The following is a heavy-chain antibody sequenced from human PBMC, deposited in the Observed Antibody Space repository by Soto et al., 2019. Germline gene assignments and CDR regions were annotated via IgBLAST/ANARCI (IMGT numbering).Heavy chain of an antibody. V-gene: IGHV3-30-3*01. J-gene: IGHJ4*02. CDR3: AQAGAPIPVFDY. D-gene: IGHD2-2*02. Sequence: PGGSLRLSCAASGFTFSSYAMHWVRQAPGKGLEWVAVISYDGSNKYYADSVKGRFTISRDNSKNTLYLQMNSLRAEDTAVDYWAQAGAPIPVFDYWGQGTLVTVSS. CDR1: GFTFSSYA. CDR2: ISYDGSNK.